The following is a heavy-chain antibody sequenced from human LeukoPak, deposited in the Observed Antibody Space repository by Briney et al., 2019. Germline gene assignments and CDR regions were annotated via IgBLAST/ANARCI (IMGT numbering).Heavy chain of an antibody. D-gene: IGHD6-13*01. J-gene: IGHJ5*02. CDR2: IYYSGST. V-gene: IGHV4-61*08. CDR3: ARAAAAGLKGYSYWFDP. CDR1: GGSISSGGYS. Sequence: PSETLSLTCAVSGGSISSGGYSWSWIRQPPGKGLEWIGYIYYSGSTNYNPSLKSRVTISVDTSKNQFSLKLSSVTAADTAVYYCARAAAAGLKGYSYWFDPWGQGTLVTVSS.